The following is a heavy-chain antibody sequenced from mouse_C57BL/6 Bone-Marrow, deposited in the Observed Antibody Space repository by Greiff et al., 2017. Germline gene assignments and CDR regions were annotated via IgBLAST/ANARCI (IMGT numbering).Heavy chain of an antibody. V-gene: IGHV1-22*01. J-gene: IGHJ4*01. CDR2: INPNNGGT. CDR3: AIYSNTFYAMDY. D-gene: IGHD2-5*01. CDR1: GYTFTDYN. Sequence: EVQLQQSGPELVKPGASVKMSCKASGYTFTDYNMHWVKQSHGKGLEWIGYINPNNGGTSYNQKFKGKATLTVNKSSSTAYMELRSLTSEDSAVYYCAIYSNTFYAMDYWGQGTSVTVSS.